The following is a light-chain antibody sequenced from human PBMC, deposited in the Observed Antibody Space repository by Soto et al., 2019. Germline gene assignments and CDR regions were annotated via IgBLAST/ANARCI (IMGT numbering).Light chain of an antibody. CDR3: QQRSNWPPT. Sequence: DIVLTQSPATLSLCPGERATLSCRASQSVVSFLAWYQHKPGQAPRLLIYDTSNRATGIPARFSGSGSGTDFTLTISSLEPEDFAVYYCQQRSNWPPTFGQGTKVEIK. CDR2: DTS. J-gene: IGKJ1*01. V-gene: IGKV3-11*01. CDR1: QSVVSF.